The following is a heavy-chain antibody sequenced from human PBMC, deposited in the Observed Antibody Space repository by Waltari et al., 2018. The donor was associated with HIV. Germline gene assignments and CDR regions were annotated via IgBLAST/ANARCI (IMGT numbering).Heavy chain of an antibody. CDR1: DDSISSYY. D-gene: IGHD3-10*01. V-gene: IGHV4-59*01. CDR3: ARATLVRGVNRFYRWFDP. J-gene: IGHJ5*02. CDR2: IYHNGSS. Sequence: QVQLQESGPGMVTSSETLSLPCTVSDDSISSYYCNWIRQPPGKGLEWIGSIYHNGSSNYNPSLKSRVTISVDSSKNQFSLTLRSVIAADTVVYFCARATLVRGVNRFYRWFDPWGQGILVTVSS.